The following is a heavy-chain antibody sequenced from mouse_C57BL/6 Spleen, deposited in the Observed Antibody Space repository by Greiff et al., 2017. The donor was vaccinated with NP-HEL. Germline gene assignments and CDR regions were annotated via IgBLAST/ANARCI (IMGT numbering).Heavy chain of an antibody. J-gene: IGHJ4*01. CDR2: ISSGSSTI. Sequence: DVHLVESGGGLVKPGGSLKLSCAASGFTFSDYGMHWVRQAPEKGLEWVAYISSGSSTIYYADTVKGRFTISRDNAKNTLFLQMTSLRSEDTAMYYCASTPYAMDYWGQGTSVTVSS. V-gene: IGHV5-17*01. CDR1: GFTFSDYG. CDR3: ASTPYAMDY.